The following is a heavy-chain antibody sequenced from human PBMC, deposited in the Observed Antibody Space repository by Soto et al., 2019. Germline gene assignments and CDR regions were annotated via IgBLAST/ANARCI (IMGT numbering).Heavy chain of an antibody. CDR1: GFSLTTSGVG. CDR3: AHRDKSSGSYTLGV. CDR2: IYWNDDK. J-gene: IGHJ3*01. Sequence: QITLKESGPTLVKPTQTLTLACTFSGFSLTTSGVGVGWIRQPPGKALEWLALIYWNDDKRYSPSLKSRLTITKDTSKNQVVLTMTNMDPVDTATYYCAHRDKSSGSYTLGVWGQGTMVTVSS. V-gene: IGHV2-5*01. D-gene: IGHD1-26*01.